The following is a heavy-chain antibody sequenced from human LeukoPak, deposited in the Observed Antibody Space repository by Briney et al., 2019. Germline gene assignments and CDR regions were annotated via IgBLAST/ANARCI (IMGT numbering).Heavy chain of an antibody. D-gene: IGHD1-26*01. CDR1: GFSFSGYW. CDR2: IKPDGSGQ. CDR3: AKYYAERGYFDL. J-gene: IGHJ2*01. V-gene: IGHV3-7*01. Sequence: PGGSLRLSCAASGFSFSGYWMTWVRQVPGKGLEWVANIKPDGSGQYYVDSVKGRFTISRDNAKNSLCLQMNSLRAEDTAVYYCAKYYAERGYFDLWGRGTLVTVSS.